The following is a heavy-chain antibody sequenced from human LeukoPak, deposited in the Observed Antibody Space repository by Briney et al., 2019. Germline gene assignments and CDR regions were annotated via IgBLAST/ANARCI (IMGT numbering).Heavy chain of an antibody. CDR1: GGSISSYY. CDR2: IYYSGST. D-gene: IGHD6-25*01. V-gene: IGHV4-59*01. J-gene: IGHJ4*02. Sequence: SETLSLTCTVSGGSISSYYWSWIRQPPGKGLEWIGYIYYSGSTNYNPSLKSRVTISVDTSKYQFSLKLSSVTAADTAVYYCARENDRAAYFDSWGQGTLVTVSS. CDR3: ARENDRAAYFDS.